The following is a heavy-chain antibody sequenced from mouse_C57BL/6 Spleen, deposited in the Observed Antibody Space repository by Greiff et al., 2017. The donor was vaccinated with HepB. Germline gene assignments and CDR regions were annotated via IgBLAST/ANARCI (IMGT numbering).Heavy chain of an antibody. CDR1: GYAFSSSW. V-gene: IGHV1-82*01. CDR3: ATYYYGSRDYFDY. CDR2: IYPGDGDT. D-gene: IGHD1-1*01. J-gene: IGHJ2*01. Sequence: VQLVESGPELVKPGASVKISCKASGYAFSSSWMNWVKQRPGKGLEWIGRIYPGDGDTNYNGKFKGKTTLTADKSSSTAYMQLSSLTSEDSAVYFCATYYYGSRDYFDYWGQGTTLTVSS.